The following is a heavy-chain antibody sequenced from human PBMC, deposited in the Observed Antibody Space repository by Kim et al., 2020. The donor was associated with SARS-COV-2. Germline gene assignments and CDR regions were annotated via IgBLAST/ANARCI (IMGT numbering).Heavy chain of an antibody. J-gene: IGHJ6*02. CDR1: GDSVSSNSAA. D-gene: IGHD3-10*01. CDR2: TYYRSKWYN. Sequence: SQTLSLTCAISGDSVSSNSAAWNWIRQSPSRGLEWLGRTYYRSKWYNDYAVSVKSRITINPDTSKNQFSLQLNSVTPEDTAVYYCARVGGGSRPLNYYYYGMDVWGQGTTVTVSS. V-gene: IGHV6-1*01. CDR3: ARVGGGSRPLNYYYYGMDV.